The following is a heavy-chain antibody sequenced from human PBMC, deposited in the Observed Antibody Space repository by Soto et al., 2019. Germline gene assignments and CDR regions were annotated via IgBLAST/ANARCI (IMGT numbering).Heavy chain of an antibody. V-gene: IGHV5-51*01. D-gene: IGHD3-3*01. CDR2: IYPGDSDT. CDR3: ARLGFNYDFLSGYYNVHHYYRLDV. J-gene: IGHJ6*02. CDR1: GYKVSTWHNFTSYW. Sequence: GESLKISCMGSGYKVSTWHNFTSYWIAWVRQMPGEGLEWMGIIYPGDSDTRYSPCFQGQVTISADKSINSVYLQWSSLKASDTATYYCARLGFNYDFLSGYYNVHHYYRLDVWGQGTTVTVSS.